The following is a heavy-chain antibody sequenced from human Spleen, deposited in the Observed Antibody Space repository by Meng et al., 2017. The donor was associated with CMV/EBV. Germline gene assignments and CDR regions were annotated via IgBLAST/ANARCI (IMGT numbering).Heavy chain of an antibody. CDR3: AKGGLYYGSGAFDY. J-gene: IGHJ4*02. D-gene: IGHD3-10*01. Sequence: AYGFTFGNYVMNGVRQAPGKGLEWVSYISDGGVRRYYADSVKGRFTISRANTENTLYLQLNSLRAEDTAVYFCAKGGLYYGSGAFDYWGQGTLVTVSS. CDR1: GFTFGNYV. V-gene: IGHV3-23*01. CDR2: ISDGGVRR.